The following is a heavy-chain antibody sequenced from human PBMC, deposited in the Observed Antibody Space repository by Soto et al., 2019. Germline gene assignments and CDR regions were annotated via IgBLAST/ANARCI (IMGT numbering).Heavy chain of an antibody. CDR1: GYFFTSYG. Sequence: ASVKVSCKASGYFFTSYGISWVRQAPGQGLEWMGWISPHNGNTKEAQNFQGRVAMTTDTSTYTVYMEVTGLRSDDSAGYYCAIDFGRDLSTHGTVFDYWGQGTLVTVSS. CDR2: ISPHNGNT. J-gene: IGHJ4*02. D-gene: IGHD2-2*01. CDR3: AIDFGRDLSTHGTVFDY. V-gene: IGHV1-18*04.